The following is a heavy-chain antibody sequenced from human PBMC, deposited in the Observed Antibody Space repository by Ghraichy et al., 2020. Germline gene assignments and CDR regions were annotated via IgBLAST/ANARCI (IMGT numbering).Heavy chain of an antibody. J-gene: IGHJ6*02. CDR2: IRSKANSYAT. CDR1: GFTFSGSA. D-gene: IGHD3-22*01. Sequence: GGSLRLSYAASGFTFSGSAMHWVRQASGKGLEWVGRIRSKANSYATAYAASVKGRFTISRDDSKNTAYLQMNSLKTEDTAVYYCASTMIVVAYYGMDVWGQGTTVTVSS. CDR3: ASTMIVVAYYGMDV. V-gene: IGHV3-73*01.